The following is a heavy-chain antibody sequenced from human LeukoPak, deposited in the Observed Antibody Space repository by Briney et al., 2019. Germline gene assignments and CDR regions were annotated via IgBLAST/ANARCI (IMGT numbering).Heavy chain of an antibody. D-gene: IGHD4-17*01. J-gene: IGHJ4*02. CDR2: ISGSGDIT. CDR1: GFPFSIHG. Sequence: GGSLRLSCAASGFPFSIHGMSWVRQAPGKGLEWVSVISGSGDITYYADSVKGRFTISRDNSKNTVFLQMNSLRAEDTAVYYCAREYGDSRVYWGQGTLVTVSS. CDR3: AREYGDSRVY. V-gene: IGHV3-23*01.